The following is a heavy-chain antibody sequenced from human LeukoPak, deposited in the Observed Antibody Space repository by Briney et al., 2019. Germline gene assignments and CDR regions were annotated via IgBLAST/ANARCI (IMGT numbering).Heavy chain of an antibody. J-gene: IGHJ4*02. Sequence: ASVKVSCKVSGYTLTELSMHWVRQAPGKGLEWMGGFDPEDGETIYAQRFQGRVTMTEDTSTDTAYMELSSMRSEDTAVYYCARVLGSRHYYESTGYLDYWGQGTLVTVSS. CDR3: ARVLGSRHYYESTGYLDY. D-gene: IGHD3-22*01. CDR1: GYTLTELS. CDR2: FDPEDGET. V-gene: IGHV1-24*01.